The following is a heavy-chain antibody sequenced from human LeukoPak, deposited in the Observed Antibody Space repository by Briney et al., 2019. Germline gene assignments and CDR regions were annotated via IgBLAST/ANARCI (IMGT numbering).Heavy chain of an antibody. Sequence: GGSLRLSCAASGFTFSSYEMNWVRQAPGKGLEWVSYISSSGSTIYYADSVKGRFTISRDNAKNSLYLQMNSLRAEDTAVYYCARDHVGEDSGAFDIWGQGTMVTVSS. J-gene: IGHJ3*02. CDR2: ISSSGSTI. V-gene: IGHV3-48*03. CDR3: ARDHVGEDSGAFDI. CDR1: GFTFSSYE. D-gene: IGHD3-10*01.